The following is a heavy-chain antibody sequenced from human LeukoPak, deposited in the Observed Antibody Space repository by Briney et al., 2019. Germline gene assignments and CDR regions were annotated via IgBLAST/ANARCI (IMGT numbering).Heavy chain of an antibody. Sequence: SGTLSLTCAVYGGSFSGYYWSWIRQPPGKGLEWIGEINHSGSTNYNPSLKSRVTISVDTSKNQFSLKLSSVTAADTAVYYCARSSRSTVTTPGYWGQGTLVTVSS. CDR3: ARSSRSTVTTPGY. J-gene: IGHJ4*02. V-gene: IGHV4-34*01. CDR2: INHSGST. CDR1: GGSFSGYY. D-gene: IGHD4-17*01.